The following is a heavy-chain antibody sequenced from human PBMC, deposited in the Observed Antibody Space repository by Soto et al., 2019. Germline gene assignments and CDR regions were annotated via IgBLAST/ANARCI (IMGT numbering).Heavy chain of an antibody. Sequence: QVQLVQSGAEVKKPGSSVKVSCKASGGTFSSYAISWVRQAPGQGLEWMGGIIPIFGTANYAQKFQGRVTMTADKSTSTAYRELSSLRSEDTAVYYCASELYYYDSSGYPTPFDYWGQGTLVTVSS. D-gene: IGHD3-22*01. CDR3: ASELYYYDSSGYPTPFDY. CDR1: GGTFSSYA. V-gene: IGHV1-69*06. CDR2: IIPIFGTA. J-gene: IGHJ4*02.